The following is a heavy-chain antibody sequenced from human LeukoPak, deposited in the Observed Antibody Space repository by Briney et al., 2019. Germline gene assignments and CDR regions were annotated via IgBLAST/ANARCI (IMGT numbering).Heavy chain of an antibody. Sequence: PSETLSLTCAVSGASINSSYWWSWVRQPPGKGLEWIGEIYHSGGTNYNPSLNSRVTLSLDKSNNQFSLKLSSVTAADTAVYYCARDLRGMVDYWGQGTLVTVSS. CDR3: ARDLRGMVDY. CDR1: GASINSSYW. CDR2: IYHSGGT. V-gene: IGHV4-4*02. J-gene: IGHJ4*02. D-gene: IGHD3-16*01.